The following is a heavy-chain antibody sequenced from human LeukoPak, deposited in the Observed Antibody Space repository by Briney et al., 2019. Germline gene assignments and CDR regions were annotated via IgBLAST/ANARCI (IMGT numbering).Heavy chain of an antibody. V-gene: IGHV3-30*12. CDR3: AKDYRRGAAGIRLATFDY. D-gene: IGHD6-13*01. CDR1: GFTFSSYG. CDR2: ISHDGSNK. Sequence: GRSLRLSCAASGFTFSSYGMHWVRQAPGKGLEWVAVISHDGSNKYYADSVKGRFTISRDNSKNTLYLQMNSLRAEDTAVYYCAKDYRRGAAGIRLATFDYWGQGTLVTVSS. J-gene: IGHJ4*02.